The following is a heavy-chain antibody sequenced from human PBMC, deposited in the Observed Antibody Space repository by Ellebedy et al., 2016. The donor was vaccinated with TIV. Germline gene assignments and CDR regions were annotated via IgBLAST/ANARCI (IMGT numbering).Heavy chain of an antibody. CDR1: GFTVSSNC. J-gene: IGHJ4*02. V-gene: IGHV3-53*01. CDR3: ARDAADNGGKLDY. CDR2: IYSGADGGDT. Sequence: PGGSLRLSCAASGFTVSSNCMNWVRQAPGKGLEWVSVIYSGADGGDTYYTDSVKGRFTISRDNSKNTLYLQMNSLRAEDTAVYYCARDAADNGGKLDYWGQGALVTVSS. D-gene: IGHD4-23*01.